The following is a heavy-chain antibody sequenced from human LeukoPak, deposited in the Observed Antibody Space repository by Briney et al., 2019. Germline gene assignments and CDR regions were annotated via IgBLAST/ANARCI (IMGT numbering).Heavy chain of an antibody. V-gene: IGHV4-59*01. D-gene: IGHD3-22*01. CDR3: ARADGNYYDSSGYYKLYHDAFDI. Sequence: SGTLSLTCTVSGGSISSYYWSWIRQPPGKGLEWIGYIYYSGSTNYSPSLKSRVTISVDTSKNQFSLKLSSVTAADTAVYYCARADGNYYDSSGYYKLYHDAFDIWGQGTMVTVSS. CDR2: IYYSGST. CDR1: GGSISSYY. J-gene: IGHJ3*02.